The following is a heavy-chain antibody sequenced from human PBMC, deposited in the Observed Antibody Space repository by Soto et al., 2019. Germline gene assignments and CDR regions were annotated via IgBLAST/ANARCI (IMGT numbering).Heavy chain of an antibody. V-gene: IGHV4-59*08. CDR1: GGSISSYY. D-gene: IGHD1-26*01. CDR3: ARQGSGSYNAFDI. Sequence: PSETLSLTCTVSGGSISSYYWTWIRQPPGKGLEWIGYIYYSGSTYYNPSLKSRVTISVDTSKNQFSLKLSSVTAADTAVYYCARQGSGSYNAFDIWGQGTVVTVS. CDR2: IYYSGST. J-gene: IGHJ3*02.